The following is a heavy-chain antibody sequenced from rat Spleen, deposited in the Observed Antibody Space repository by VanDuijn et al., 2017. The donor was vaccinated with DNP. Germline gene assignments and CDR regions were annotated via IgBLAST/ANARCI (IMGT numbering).Heavy chain of an antibody. D-gene: IGHD1-2*01. CDR3: ASWAPIAPLSTSNY. J-gene: IGHJ2*01. CDR1: GFIFSDYA. Sequence: EVQLVESGGGLVQPGNSLKLSCAGSGFIFSDYAMAWVRRSPKKGLEWVATIIYDGSRTYYRDSVKGRFTISRDNAENTVYLQMSSLRSEDTATYYCASWAPIAPLSTSNYWGQGVMVTVSS. V-gene: IGHV5S10*01. CDR2: IIYDGSRT.